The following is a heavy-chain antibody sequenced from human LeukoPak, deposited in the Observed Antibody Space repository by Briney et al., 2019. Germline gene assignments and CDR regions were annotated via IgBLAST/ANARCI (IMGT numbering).Heavy chain of an antibody. CDR3: AREKRRLVDY. CDR2: ITHDGGAA. CDR1: GFTFNEYT. J-gene: IGHJ4*02. V-gene: IGHV3-43*01. D-gene: IGHD6-25*01. Sequence: GGSLRLSCAASGFTFNEYTMHWVRQAPGKGLERVSFITHDGGAAFYAGSVRGRFTISRDNSRNSLYLQMDSLRTEDTALYYCAREKRRLVDYWGQGTLVAVSS.